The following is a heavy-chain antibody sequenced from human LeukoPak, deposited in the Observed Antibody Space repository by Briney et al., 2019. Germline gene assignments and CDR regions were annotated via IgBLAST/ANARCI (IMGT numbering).Heavy chain of an antibody. CDR3: ASIVVVPAASRYYFDY. CDR2: ISSSSSTI. CDR1: GFTFSSYS. V-gene: IGHV3-48*04. J-gene: IGHJ4*02. D-gene: IGHD2-2*01. Sequence: GGSLRLSCAASGFTFSSYSMNWVRQAPGKGLEWVSYISSSSSTIYYADSVKGRFTISRDNAKNSLYLQMNSLRAEDTAVYYCASIVVVPAASRYYFDYWGQGTLVTVSS.